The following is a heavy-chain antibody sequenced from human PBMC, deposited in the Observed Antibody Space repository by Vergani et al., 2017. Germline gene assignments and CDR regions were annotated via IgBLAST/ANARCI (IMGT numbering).Heavy chain of an antibody. J-gene: IGHJ3*02. D-gene: IGHD3-9*01. Sequence: QVQLVQSGAEVKKPGSSVKVSCKASGGTFSSYAISWVRQAPGQGLEWMGGIIPIFGTANYAQKFQGRVTITADKSTSTAYMALSSLRSEDTAVYYCARDYDIFLTEPMLGAFDIWGQGTMVTVSS. CDR2: IIPIFGTA. CDR3: ARDYDIFLTEPMLGAFDI. V-gene: IGHV1-69*06. CDR1: GGTFSSYA.